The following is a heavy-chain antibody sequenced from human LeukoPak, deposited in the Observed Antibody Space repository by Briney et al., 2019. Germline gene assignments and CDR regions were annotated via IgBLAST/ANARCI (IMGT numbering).Heavy chain of an antibody. CDR2: IYYGGST. Sequence: PSETLSLTCTVTGGSISSYYWSWIRQPPGKGLEWIGYIYYGGSTNYNPSLKSRVTISEDTSKNHFSLKLSSVTAADTAVYYCARASWLPQSRNYYYMDVWGKGTTVTISS. CDR1: GGSISSYY. J-gene: IGHJ6*03. CDR3: ARASWLPQSRNYYYMDV. D-gene: IGHD5-12*01. V-gene: IGHV4-59*01.